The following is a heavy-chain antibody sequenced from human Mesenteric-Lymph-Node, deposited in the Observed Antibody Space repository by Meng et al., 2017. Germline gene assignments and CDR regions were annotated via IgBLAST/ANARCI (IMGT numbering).Heavy chain of an antibody. Sequence: QGQCREAGPGLVKPSGTLSLTCTVSGDSISSDIWWSWVRQPPGKGLEWIGEVYHRGDTNYNPSLKSRVVISVDRSKNQFSLNLSSVTAADTAVYYCGRDQGRQLINHWGQGTLVTVSS. J-gene: IGHJ4*02. V-gene: IGHV4-4*02. D-gene: IGHD1-1*01. CDR1: GDSISSDIW. CDR3: GRDQGRQLINH. CDR2: VYHRGDT.